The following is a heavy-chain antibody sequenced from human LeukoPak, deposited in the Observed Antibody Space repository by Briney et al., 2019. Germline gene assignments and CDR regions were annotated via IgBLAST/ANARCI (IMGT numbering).Heavy chain of an antibody. D-gene: IGHD2-15*01. CDR2: ISGSASST. J-gene: IGHJ3*02. V-gene: IGHV3-23*01. Sequence: GGSLRLSCAASGFTFSNYAMSWVRQAPGKGLEWVSAISGSASSTYHADSVKGRFTISRDNSKNTLYLQMNSLRAEDTAVYYCAKAQLQYCSGGSCFDAFDIWGQGTMVTVSS. CDR3: AKAQLQYCSGGSCFDAFDI. CDR1: GFTFSNYA.